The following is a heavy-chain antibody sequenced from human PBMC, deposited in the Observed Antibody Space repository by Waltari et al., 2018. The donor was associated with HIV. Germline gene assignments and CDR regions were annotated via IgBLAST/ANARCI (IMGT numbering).Heavy chain of an antibody. J-gene: IGHJ4*02. CDR3: ARDHYYGSSGYYSDY. Sequence: QVHRVQAGAEWRKPGASVTLSCKASGYTFSNSGIAWLRQAPGKGLEWMGCISGYKGDTKYAQKVRGRVTMTTDTSTSTAYLEMGSLRFDDSAVYYCARDHYYGSSGYYSDYWGQGTLVTVSS. D-gene: IGHD3-22*01. V-gene: IGHV1-18*01. CDR1: GYTFSNSG. CDR2: ISGYKGDT.